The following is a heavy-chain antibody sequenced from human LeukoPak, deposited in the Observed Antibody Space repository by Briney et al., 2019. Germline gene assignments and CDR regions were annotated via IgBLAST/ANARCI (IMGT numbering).Heavy chain of an antibody. J-gene: IGHJ4*02. V-gene: IGHV3-30-3*01. CDR3: ARDRYVYAINWVYDY. Sequence: PGRSLRLSCAASGFTFSSYAMHWVRQAPGKGLEWVAVISYDGSNKYYADSVKGRFTISRDNSKNTLYLQMNSLRAEDTAVYYCARDRYVYAINWVYDYWGQGTLVTVSS. CDR2: ISYDGSNK. CDR1: GFTFSSYA. D-gene: IGHD2-8*01.